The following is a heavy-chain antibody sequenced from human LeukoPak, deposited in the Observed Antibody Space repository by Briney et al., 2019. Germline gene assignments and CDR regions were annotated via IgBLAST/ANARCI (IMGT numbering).Heavy chain of an antibody. V-gene: IGHV3-7*01. D-gene: IGHD2-15*01. Sequence: PGGSLRLSCAASGFTFSDHWMSWVRQAPGKGLEWVANINEDGSDKYYVDSVKGRFTISRDNVKNSLYLQMNSLRAEDTAVYYCARGNVAVSRDYWGQGTLVTVSS. CDR1: GFTFSDHW. J-gene: IGHJ4*02. CDR3: ARGNVAVSRDY. CDR2: INEDGSDK.